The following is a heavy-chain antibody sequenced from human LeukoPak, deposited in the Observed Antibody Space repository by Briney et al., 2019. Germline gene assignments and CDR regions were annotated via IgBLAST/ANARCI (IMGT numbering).Heavy chain of an antibody. Sequence: PSETLSLTCTVSGGSISSYYWGWIRESPGKGLEWIGHIYYSGSNAYNPSLKSRVTISIDTSKNQFSLKLSSVIAADTAIYYCARVNIPGGYKSGWYAFDYWGQGTLVTSSS. CDR1: GGSISSYY. CDR2: IYYSGSN. V-gene: IGHV4-59*01. J-gene: IGHJ4*02. CDR3: ARVNIPGGYKSGWYAFDY. D-gene: IGHD6-19*01.